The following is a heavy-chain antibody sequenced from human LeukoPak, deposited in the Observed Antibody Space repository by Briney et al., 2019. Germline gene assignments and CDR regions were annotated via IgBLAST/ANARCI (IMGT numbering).Heavy chain of an antibody. CDR3: ARAPVYYYDSVDY. Sequence: PGGSLRLSCAASGFTFSSYAMHWVRQAPGKGLEWVAVISYDGSNKYYADSVKGRFTISRDNSKNTLYLQMNSLRAEDTAVYHCARAPVYYYDSVDYWGQGTLVTVSS. D-gene: IGHD3-22*01. V-gene: IGHV3-30*01. J-gene: IGHJ4*02. CDR1: GFTFSSYA. CDR2: ISYDGSNK.